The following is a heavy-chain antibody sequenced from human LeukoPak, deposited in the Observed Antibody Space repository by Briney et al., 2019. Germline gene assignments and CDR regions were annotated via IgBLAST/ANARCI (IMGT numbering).Heavy chain of an antibody. V-gene: IGHV3-30-3*01. CDR3: ARDLLQVGATIFDY. D-gene: IGHD1-26*01. CDR1: GFTFSSYA. CDR2: ISYDGSNK. Sequence: GGSLRLSCAASGFTFSSYAMHWVRQAPGKGLEWVAVISYDGSNKYYADSVKGRFTISRDNSKNTLYLQMNSLRAEDTAVYYCARDLLQVGATIFDYWGQGTLVTVSS. J-gene: IGHJ4*02.